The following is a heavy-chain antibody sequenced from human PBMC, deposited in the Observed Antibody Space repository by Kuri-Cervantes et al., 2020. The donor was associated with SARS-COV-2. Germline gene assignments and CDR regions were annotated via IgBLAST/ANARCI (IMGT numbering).Heavy chain of an antibody. CDR2: ISSSSSYI. D-gene: IGHD2-15*01. CDR1: GFTFSSYS. V-gene: IGHV3-21*01. J-gene: IGHJ3*02. CDR3: ATRPTPRYDEAFDI. Sequence: GGSLRLSCAASGFTFSSYSMNWVRQAPGKGLEWVSSISSSSSYIYYADSVKGRFTISRDNAKNSLYLQMSSLRAEDTAVYYCATRPTPRYDEAFDIWGQGTMVTVSS.